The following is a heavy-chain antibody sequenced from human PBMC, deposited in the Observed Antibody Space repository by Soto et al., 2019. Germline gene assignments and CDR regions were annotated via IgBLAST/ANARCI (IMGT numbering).Heavy chain of an antibody. CDR1: GFSFSSDS. CDR3: ARDPPTGTTLDWADS. D-gene: IGHD1-7*01. V-gene: IGHV3-21*01. CDR2: ISSSGSFM. J-gene: IGHJ4*02. Sequence: PGGSLRLSGAASGFSFSSDSMGWVRQAPGKGLEWVSSISSSGSFMNYADSVKDRFTISRDNAKNSLYLQMSGLKDEDTAVYYCARDPPTGTTLDWADSWGQGTLVTVSS.